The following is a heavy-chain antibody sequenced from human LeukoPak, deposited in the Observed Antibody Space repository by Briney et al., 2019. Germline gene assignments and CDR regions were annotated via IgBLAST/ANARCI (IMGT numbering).Heavy chain of an antibody. J-gene: IGHJ4*02. Sequence: GGSLRLSCAASGFTFSSYAMSWVRQAPGKGLEWVSGIRAGGGSTFYADSVKGRLTISRDSSKNTLYLQMDNLRAEDTAIYYCAKDSYNWNYGQFDYWGQGTLVTVSS. V-gene: IGHV3-23*01. CDR3: AKDSYNWNYGQFDY. D-gene: IGHD1-7*01. CDR1: GFTFSSYA. CDR2: IRAGGGST.